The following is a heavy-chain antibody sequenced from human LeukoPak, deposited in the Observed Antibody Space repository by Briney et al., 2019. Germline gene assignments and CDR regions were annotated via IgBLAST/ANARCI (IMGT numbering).Heavy chain of an antibody. CDR3: ARVAHYDFWSGYYLY. V-gene: IGHV1-2*02. CDR1: GYTFTGYY. J-gene: IGHJ4*02. CDR2: INPNSGGT. Sequence: ASVKVSCKASGYTFTGYYMHWVRQAPGQGLEWMGWINPNSGGTNYAQKFQGRVTMTRDTSISTAYMELSRLRSDDTAVYYCARVAHYDFWSGYYLYWGQRTLVTVSS. D-gene: IGHD3-3*01.